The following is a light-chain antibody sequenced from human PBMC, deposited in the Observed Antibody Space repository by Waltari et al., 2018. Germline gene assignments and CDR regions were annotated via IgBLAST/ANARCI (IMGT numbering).Light chain of an antibody. Sequence: EIVLTQSPATLSVSPGERATFSCRASQRVSTNLAWYQQKPGQAPRLLIYGASTRANGIPARFSGRDSGTDYTLTISSLQSEDAAIYYCHQYNNWPLHTFGQGTKLEIK. CDR1: QRVSTN. V-gene: IGKV3-15*01. J-gene: IGKJ2*01. CDR3: HQYNNWPLHT. CDR2: GAS.